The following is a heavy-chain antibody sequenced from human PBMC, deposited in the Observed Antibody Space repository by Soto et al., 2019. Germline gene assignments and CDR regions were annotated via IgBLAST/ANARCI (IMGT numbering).Heavy chain of an antibody. Sequence: QVQLVQSGAEVKKPGSSVKVSCKASGGTFSSYAISWVRQAPGQGLEWMGGIIPIHGTANYAQKFQGRVTITADESTSTAYMELSGLRSEVTAMYYFARETQDYGHYGLMADIWGQGTNVTVSS. CDR2: IIPIHGTA. CDR3: ARETQDYGHYGLMADI. J-gene: IGHJ3*02. V-gene: IGHV1-69*01. CDR1: GGTFSSYA. D-gene: IGHD4-17*01.